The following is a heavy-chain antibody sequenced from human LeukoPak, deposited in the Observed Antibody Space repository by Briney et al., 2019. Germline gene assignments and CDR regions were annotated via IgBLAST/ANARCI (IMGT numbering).Heavy chain of an antibody. CDR1: GFTFSSYA. V-gene: IGHV3-23*01. CDR3: AKMPVSYSSGWSTFDY. J-gene: IGHJ4*02. Sequence: GGSLRLSCAASGFTFSSYAMSWVRQAPGKGLEWVSAISGSGDSTYYADSVKGRFTISRDNSKNTLYLQMNSLRAEDTAVYYCAKMPVSYSSGWSTFDYWGQGTLVSVSS. CDR2: ISGSGDST. D-gene: IGHD6-19*01.